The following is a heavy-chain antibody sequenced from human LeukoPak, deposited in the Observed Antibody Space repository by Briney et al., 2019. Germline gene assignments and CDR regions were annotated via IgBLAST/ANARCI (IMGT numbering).Heavy chain of an antibody. V-gene: IGHV3-23*01. Sequence: GGSLRLSCAASGFTFSSYAMSWVRQAPGEGLEWVSAIRGSGGSTYYADSVKGRFTISRDNSKNTLYLQMNSLRAEDTAVYYCAKDRAYQLLFDYYYYGMDVWGQGTTVTVSS. CDR2: IRGSGGST. J-gene: IGHJ6*02. CDR3: AKDRAYQLLFDYYYYGMDV. CDR1: GFTFSSYA. D-gene: IGHD2-2*01.